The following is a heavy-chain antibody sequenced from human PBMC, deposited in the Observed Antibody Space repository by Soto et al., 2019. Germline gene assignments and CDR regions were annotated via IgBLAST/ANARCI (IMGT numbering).Heavy chain of an antibody. D-gene: IGHD2-2*01. CDR1: GGSISSSGYY. J-gene: IGHJ4*02. CDR2: LYYSGST. Sequence: QVQLQESGPGLVKPSQTLSLTCTVSGGSISSSGYYWSWIRQHPGKGLEWIGYLYYSGSTYYNPSLKSRVTISVDTAKNQFSLTLSSVTAADTAVYYCARDRRYCSSTSRPSPNRPYYFDYWGQGTLVTVSS. CDR3: ARDRRYCSSTSRPSPNRPYYFDY. V-gene: IGHV4-31*03.